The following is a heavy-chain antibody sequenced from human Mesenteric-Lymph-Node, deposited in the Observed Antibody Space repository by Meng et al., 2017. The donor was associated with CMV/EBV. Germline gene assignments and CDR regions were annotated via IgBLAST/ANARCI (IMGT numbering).Heavy chain of an antibody. D-gene: IGHD2-2*01. CDR2: IKQDGSEK. J-gene: IGHJ6*02. Sequence: GESLKISCAASGFTFSSYSMSWVRQAPGKGLEWVANIKQDGSEKYYVDSVKGRFTISRDNAKNSLYLQMNSLRAEDTAVYYCARVDGSSTSCRVMDVWSQGTTVTVSS. CDR1: GFTFSSYS. V-gene: IGHV3-7*01. CDR3: ARVDGSSTSCRVMDV.